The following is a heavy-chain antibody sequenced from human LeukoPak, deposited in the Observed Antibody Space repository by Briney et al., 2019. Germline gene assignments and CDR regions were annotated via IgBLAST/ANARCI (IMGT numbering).Heavy chain of an antibody. D-gene: IGHD6-19*01. CDR2: MSYDGSNK. V-gene: IGHV3-30*18. CDR1: GFTFSSYG. Sequence: GRSLRLSCAASGFTFSSYGMHWVRQAPGKGLEWVAFMSYDGSNKYYADSVKGRFTISRDHSNNTLYLQMNSLSAEDTAVYYCAKSYSSGWYYFDYWGQGTLVTVSS. J-gene: IGHJ4*02. CDR3: AKSYSSGWYYFDY.